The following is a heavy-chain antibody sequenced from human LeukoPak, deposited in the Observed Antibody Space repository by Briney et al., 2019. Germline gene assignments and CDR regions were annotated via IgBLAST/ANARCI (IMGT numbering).Heavy chain of an antibody. CDR2: ISGSGGST. CDR3: ARDTASNSGFDY. V-gene: IGHV3-23*01. Sequence: GGSLRLSCAASGFTFSSYAMSWVRQAPGKGLEWVSAISGSGGSTYYADSVKGRFTISRDNSKNTLYLQMNSLRAEDTAVYYCARDTASNSGFDYWGQGTLVTVSS. J-gene: IGHJ4*02. CDR1: GFTFSSYA. D-gene: IGHD2-21*02.